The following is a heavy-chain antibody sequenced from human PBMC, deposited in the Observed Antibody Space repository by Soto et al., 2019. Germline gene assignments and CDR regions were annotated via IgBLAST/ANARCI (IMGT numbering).Heavy chain of an antibody. CDR2: IYYTGST. V-gene: IGHV4-59*01. J-gene: IGHJ6*02. Sequence: PSETLSLTYTVFGGSINSYYWSWIRQPPGKGLEWIGQIYYTGSTNYNPSLKSRVTMLLDMSKNQLSLKLSTVTAADTAVYYCARDPYSSSHGSLRGGYGMDVWGQGTTVTVSS. CDR1: GGSINSYY. D-gene: IGHD6-13*01. CDR3: ARDPYSSSHGSLRGGYGMDV.